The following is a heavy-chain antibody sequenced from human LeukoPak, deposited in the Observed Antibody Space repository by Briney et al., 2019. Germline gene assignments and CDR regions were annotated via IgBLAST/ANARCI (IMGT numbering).Heavy chain of an antibody. CDR2: ISYDGSNK. CDR1: GFTFSSYA. CDR3: ARDSPSPYCGGDCYSNYYYYGMDV. D-gene: IGHD2-21*02. J-gene: IGHJ6*02. V-gene: IGHV3-30-3*01. Sequence: GGSLRLSCAASGFTFSSYAMHWVRQAPGKGLEWVAVISYDGSNKYYADSVKGRFTISRDNSKNTLYLQMNSLRAEDTAVYYCARDSPSPYCGGDCYSNYYYYGMDVWGQGTTVTVSS.